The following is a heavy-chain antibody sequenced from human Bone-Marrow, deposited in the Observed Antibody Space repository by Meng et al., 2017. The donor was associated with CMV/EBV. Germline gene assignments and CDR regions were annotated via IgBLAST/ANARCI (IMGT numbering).Heavy chain of an antibody. Sequence: SETLSLTCAVYGGSISSYYWSWIRQPPGKGLEWIGYIYYSGSTNYNPSLKSRVTISVDTSKNQFSLKLSSVTAADTAVYYCARARTDILTGYYVRAFDIWGQGTRVTGSS. CDR1: GGSISSYY. D-gene: IGHD3-9*01. CDR2: IYYSGST. V-gene: IGHV4-59*01. CDR3: ARARTDILTGYYVRAFDI. J-gene: IGHJ3*02.